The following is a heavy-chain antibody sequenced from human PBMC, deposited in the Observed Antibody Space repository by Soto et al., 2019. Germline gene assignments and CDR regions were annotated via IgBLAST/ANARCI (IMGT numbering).Heavy chain of an antibody. CDR2: ISYDGSNK. CDR3: ARDSPAFDI. V-gene: IGHV3-30-3*01. Sequence: GESLRLSCAASGFTFSSYAMHWVRQAPGKGLEWVAVISYDGSNKYYADSVKGRFTISRDNSKNTLYLQMNSLRAEDTAVYYCARDSPAFDIWGQGTMVTVSS. CDR1: GFTFSSYA. J-gene: IGHJ3*02.